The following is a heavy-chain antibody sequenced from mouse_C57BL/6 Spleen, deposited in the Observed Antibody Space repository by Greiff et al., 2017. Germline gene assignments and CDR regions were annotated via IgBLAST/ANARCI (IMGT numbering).Heavy chain of an antibody. J-gene: IGHJ1*03. CDR3: AKAHYYDYGDWYFDV. CDR1: GFSLTSYG. D-gene: IGHD2-4*01. CDR2: IWRGGST. Sequence: VTLKESGPGLVQPSQSLSITCTVSGFSLTSYGVHWVRQSPGKGLEWLGVIWRGGSTDYTAAFMSRLSITKDNSKSQVFFKMNSLQADDTAIYYCAKAHYYDYGDWYFDVWGTGTSVTVSS. V-gene: IGHV2-5*01.